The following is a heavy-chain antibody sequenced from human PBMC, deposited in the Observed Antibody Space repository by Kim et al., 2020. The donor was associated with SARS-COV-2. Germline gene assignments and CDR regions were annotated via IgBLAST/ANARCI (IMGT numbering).Heavy chain of an antibody. CDR3: MGEPAGDC. V-gene: IGHV3-7*01. J-gene: IGHJ4*02. Sequence: RSEKYYMDSVKGRFTISRDNAKNSLYLQMNSLRAEDTAVYYCMGEPAGDCWGQGTLVTVSS. CDR2: RSEK.